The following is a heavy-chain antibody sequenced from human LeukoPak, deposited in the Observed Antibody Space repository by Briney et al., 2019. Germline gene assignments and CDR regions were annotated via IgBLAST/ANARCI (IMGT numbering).Heavy chain of an antibody. Sequence: GGSLRLSCAASAFTFGSYAMSWVRQAPGKGLEWVSTISGSGSSTYYADSVKGRFTISRDNSKNTLYLQMNSLRAEYTAVYYCAKHLIEYSSSCFDHWGQGTLVTVSS. J-gene: IGHJ4*02. D-gene: IGHD6-6*01. CDR3: AKHLIEYSSSCFDH. V-gene: IGHV3-23*01. CDR2: ISGSGSST. CDR1: AFTFGSYA.